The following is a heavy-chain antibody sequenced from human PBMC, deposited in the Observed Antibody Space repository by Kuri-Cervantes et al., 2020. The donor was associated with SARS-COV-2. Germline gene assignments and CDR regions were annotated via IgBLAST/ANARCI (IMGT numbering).Heavy chain of an antibody. CDR2: ISTNTGNP. V-gene: IGHV7-4-1*02. J-gene: IGHJ3*02. Sequence: ASVKVSCKASGYTFTSYAMNWVRQAPGQGLEWMGWISTNTGNPTYAQGFTGRFVFSLDTSISTAYLQVSSLKAEDTAVYYCARDLYGDYVGAFDIWGQGTMVTVSS. CDR3: ARDLYGDYVGAFDI. D-gene: IGHD4-17*01. CDR1: GYTFTSYA.